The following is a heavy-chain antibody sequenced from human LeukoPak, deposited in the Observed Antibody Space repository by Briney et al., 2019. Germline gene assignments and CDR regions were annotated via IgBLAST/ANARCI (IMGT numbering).Heavy chain of an antibody. D-gene: IGHD6-19*01. J-gene: IGHJ4*02. CDR2: IYTSGST. CDR3: ARDRGSSGWYLPYYFDY. Sequence: ETLSLTCTVSGGSLSSDYWSWIRQPAGKGLEWIGRIYTSGSTNYNPSLKSRVTMSVDTSKNQFSLKLSSVTAADTAVYYCARDRGSSGWYLPYYFDYWGQGTLVTVSS. V-gene: IGHV4-4*07. CDR1: GGSLSSDY.